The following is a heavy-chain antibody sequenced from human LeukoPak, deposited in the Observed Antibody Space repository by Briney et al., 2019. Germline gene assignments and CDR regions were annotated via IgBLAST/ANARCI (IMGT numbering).Heavy chain of an antibody. J-gene: IGHJ4*02. D-gene: IGHD2-15*01. Sequence: GGSLRLTCAASGFTFSSYRMHWVRQAPGKGLEWVSSISSSSSYIYYADSVKGRFTISRDNAKNSLYLQMNSLRAEDTAVYYCAIDYCSGGSCYPCDYWGQGTLVTVSS. CDR2: ISSSSSYI. CDR1: GFTFSSYR. V-gene: IGHV3-21*01. CDR3: AIDYCSGGSCYPCDY.